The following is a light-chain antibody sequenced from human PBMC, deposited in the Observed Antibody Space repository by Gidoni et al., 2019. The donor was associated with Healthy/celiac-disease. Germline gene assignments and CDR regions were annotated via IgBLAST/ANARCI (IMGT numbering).Light chain of an antibody. CDR3: QSYDSSLSENVV. Sequence: QSVLTQPPSVSVAPGQRVTISCTGSSSNIGAVYDVHGYQQLPGTAPKLLIYGNSNRPSGVPDRFSGSKSGTSASLAITGLQAEDEADYYCQSYDSSLSENVVFGGGTKLTVL. J-gene: IGLJ2*01. V-gene: IGLV1-40*01. CDR1: SSNIGAVYD. CDR2: GNS.